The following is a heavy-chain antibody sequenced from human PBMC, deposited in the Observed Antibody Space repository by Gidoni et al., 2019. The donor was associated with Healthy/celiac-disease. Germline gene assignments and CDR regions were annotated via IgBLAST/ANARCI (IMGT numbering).Heavy chain of an antibody. J-gene: IGHJ6*02. CDR1: GFTFSSYA. D-gene: IGHD5-12*01. CDR3: ANPGGGYDRPYGMDV. Sequence: EVQLLESGGGLVQPGGSLRLSCAASGFTFSSYAMSWVRQAPGKGLEWVSAISCSGGSTYYADSVKGRFTISRDNSKNTLYLQMNSLRAEDTAVYYCANPGGGYDRPYGMDVWGQGTTVTVSS. V-gene: IGHV3-23*01. CDR2: ISCSGGST.